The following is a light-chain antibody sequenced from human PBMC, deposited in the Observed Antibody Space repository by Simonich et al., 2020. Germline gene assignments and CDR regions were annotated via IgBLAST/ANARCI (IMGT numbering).Light chain of an antibody. J-gene: IGLJ2*01. CDR1: SSDGGGYNY. Sequence: QSALTQPASVSWSPGQSITISCTGTSSDGGGYNYVSWYQQHPGKAPKLMIYDVSKRPSGVSNRFSGSKSGNTASLTISGLQAEDEADYYCSSYTSSSTPVFGGGTKLTVL. CDR2: DVS. V-gene: IGLV2-14*01. CDR3: SSYTSSSTPV.